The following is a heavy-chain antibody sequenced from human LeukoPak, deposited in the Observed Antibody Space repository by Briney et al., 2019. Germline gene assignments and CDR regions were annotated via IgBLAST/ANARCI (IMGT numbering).Heavy chain of an antibody. CDR1: GGSISSFY. J-gene: IGHJ4*02. Sequence: SETLSLTCTVSGGSISSFYWSWIRQPPGKGLEWIGYIYYSGNTNTYNPSLKSRATISLYTSRKYFSLELRSVTAADTAVYYCARGGSYGAYLDYWGQGALVIVSS. CDR2: IYYSGNT. V-gene: IGHV4-59*01. D-gene: IGHD1-26*01. CDR3: ARGGSYGAYLDY.